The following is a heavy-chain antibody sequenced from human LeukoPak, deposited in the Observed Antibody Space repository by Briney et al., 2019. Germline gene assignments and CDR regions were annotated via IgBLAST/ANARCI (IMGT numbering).Heavy chain of an antibody. CDR1: GFTFSSYG. J-gene: IGHJ4*02. D-gene: IGHD6-13*01. CDR2: INPNSGGT. CDR3: ARVLSVVAAAGTYFDY. Sequence: GGSLRLSCAASGFTFSSYGMHWVRQAPGQGLEWMGWINPNSGGTNYAQKFQGRVTMTRDTSISTAYMELSRLRSDDTAVYYCARVLSVVAAAGTYFDYWGQGTLVTVSS. V-gene: IGHV1-2*02.